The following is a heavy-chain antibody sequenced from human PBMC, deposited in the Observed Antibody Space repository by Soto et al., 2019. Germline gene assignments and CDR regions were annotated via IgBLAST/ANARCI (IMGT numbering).Heavy chain of an antibody. CDR1: GFTFSSYW. V-gene: IGHV3-74*01. D-gene: IGHD6-6*01. Sequence: EVQLVESGGGLVQPGGSLRLSCAASGFTFSSYWMHWVRQAPGKGLVWVSRIDSDGSSTTYADSVKGRFTISRDNAKNTLYLQMNSLRAADTAVYYCARYSRSSAGYYFGMDVWGQGTTVTVSS. CDR3: ARYSRSSAGYYFGMDV. J-gene: IGHJ6*02. CDR2: IDSDGSST.